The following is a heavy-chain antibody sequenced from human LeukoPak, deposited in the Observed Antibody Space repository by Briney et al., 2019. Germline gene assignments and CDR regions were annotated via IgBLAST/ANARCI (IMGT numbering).Heavy chain of an antibody. D-gene: IGHD4-17*01. CDR3: AKGSATVTSLRPYNWFDP. CDR1: AFTFSEYS. CDR2: ITESGGTE. Sequence: GGSLRLSCVGSAFTFSEYSMSWIRQAPGRELEWISSITESGGTEYYADSVKGRFSISRDNAKSALYLQMNSLRAEDTAVYYCAKGSATVTSLRPYNWFDPWGQGTLVTVSS. V-gene: IGHV3-11*01. J-gene: IGHJ5*02.